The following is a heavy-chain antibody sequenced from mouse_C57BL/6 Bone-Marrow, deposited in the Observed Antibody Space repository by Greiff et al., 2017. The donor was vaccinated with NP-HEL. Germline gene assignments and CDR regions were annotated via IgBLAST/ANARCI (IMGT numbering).Heavy chain of an antibody. V-gene: IGHV1-20*01. CDR2: INPYNGDT. Sequence: VQLQQSGPELVKPGASVKISCKASGYSFTGYFMNWVKQSHGKSLEWIGRINPYNGDTFYNQKFKDKATLTADKSSSTVYMELSRLTSEDSAVYFCARHGALPRDAWFAYWGQGTLVTVSA. D-gene: IGHD1-1*01. CDR1: GYSFTGYF. CDR3: ARHGALPRDAWFAY. J-gene: IGHJ3*01.